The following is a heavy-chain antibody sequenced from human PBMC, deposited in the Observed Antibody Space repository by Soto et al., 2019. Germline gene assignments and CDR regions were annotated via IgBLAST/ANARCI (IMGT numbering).Heavy chain of an antibody. V-gene: IGHV1-69*02. Sequence: QVQLVQSGAEVKKPGSSVKVSCKASGGTFSSYTISWVRQAPGQGLEWMGRIIPILGIANYAQKFQGRVTITAEKSQSTGCMGVGRLRSGDTAVDYWGGRGGGGSDWYFDLWGRGTLVTVSS. CDR3: GGRGGGGSDWYFDL. J-gene: IGHJ2*01. CDR2: IIPILGIA. CDR1: GGTFSSYT. D-gene: IGHD2-15*01.